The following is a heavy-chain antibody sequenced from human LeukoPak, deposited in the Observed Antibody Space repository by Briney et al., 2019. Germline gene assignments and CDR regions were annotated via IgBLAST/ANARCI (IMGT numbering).Heavy chain of an antibody. V-gene: IGHV3-73*01. D-gene: IGHD3-9*01. J-gene: IGHJ4*02. Sequence: PGGSLKLSCAASGFTFSGSAMHWVRQAPGKGLEWVGRIRSKANSYATAYAASVKGWFTISRDESKNTAYLRMNSLKTEDTAVYYCTPSLYDILTGSDYWGQGTLVTVSS. CDR1: GFTFSGSA. CDR2: IRSKANSYAT. CDR3: TPSLYDILTGSDY.